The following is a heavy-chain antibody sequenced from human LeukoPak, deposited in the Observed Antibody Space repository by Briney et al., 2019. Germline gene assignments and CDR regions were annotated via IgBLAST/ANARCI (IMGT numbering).Heavy chain of an antibody. J-gene: IGHJ4*02. CDR3: ARRAGGYSHPYDY. V-gene: IGHV3-30*02. D-gene: IGHD4-23*01. Sequence: QPGGSLRLSCAASGFTFSSYGMHWVRQAPGKGLEWVAFIRYDGSNKYYADSVKGRFTISRDNSKNTVYLQMNSLRAEDTAVYYCARRAGGYSHPYDYWGQGILVTVSS. CDR1: GFTFSSYG. CDR2: IRYDGSNK.